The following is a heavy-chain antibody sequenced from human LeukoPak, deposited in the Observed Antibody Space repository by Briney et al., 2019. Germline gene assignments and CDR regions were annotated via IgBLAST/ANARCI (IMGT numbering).Heavy chain of an antibody. J-gene: IGHJ5*02. CDR3: ARSLTYYYDSSGYAGWFDP. Sequence: ASVKVSCKASGYTFTGYYMHWVRQAPGQGLEWMGWINPNSGGTNYAQKFQGRVTMTRDTSISTAYMELSRLRSDDTAVYYCARSLTYYYDSSGYAGWFDPWGQGTLVTVSS. D-gene: IGHD3-22*01. CDR1: GYTFTGYY. V-gene: IGHV1-2*02. CDR2: INPNSGGT.